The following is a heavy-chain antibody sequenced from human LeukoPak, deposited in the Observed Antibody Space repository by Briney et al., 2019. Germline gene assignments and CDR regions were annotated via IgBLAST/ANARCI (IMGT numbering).Heavy chain of an antibody. CDR2: IYTSGST. D-gene: IGHD3-10*01. Sequence: PSETLSLTCTVAGGSISSYYWSWIRQPAGKGLEWIGRIYTSGSTNYNPSLKSRVTMSVDTSKNQFSLKLSSVTAADTAVYYCASVRITMVRGANWNYFDYWGQGTLVTVSS. J-gene: IGHJ4*02. CDR1: GGSISSYY. V-gene: IGHV4-4*07. CDR3: ASVRITMVRGANWNYFDY.